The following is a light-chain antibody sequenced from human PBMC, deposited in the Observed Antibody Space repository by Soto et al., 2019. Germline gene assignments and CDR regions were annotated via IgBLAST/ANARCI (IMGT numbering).Light chain of an antibody. CDR1: SSDVGAYIY. V-gene: IGLV2-11*01. CDR2: DVG. Sequence: QSALTQPRSVSGSPGQSVTISCTGTSSDVGAYIYVSWYQQYPAKAPKVMIYDVGRRPSGVPDRFSGSKSGNTASLTISGLQAEDEAVYFCCSYAGNKTVGFGGGTKVTVL. J-gene: IGLJ3*02. CDR3: CSYAGNKTVG.